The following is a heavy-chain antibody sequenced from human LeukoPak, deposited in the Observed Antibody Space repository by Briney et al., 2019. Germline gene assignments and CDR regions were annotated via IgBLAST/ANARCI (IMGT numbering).Heavy chain of an antibody. CDR3: AKDRIPDGYCSIDS. CDR1: GFTFSGFA. J-gene: IGHJ4*02. D-gene: IGHD3-22*01. CDR2: ILGNGVTT. V-gene: IGHV3-23*01. Sequence: GGSLRLSCAASGFTFSGFAMNWVRQAPGEGLEWVSGILGNGVTTYYADSLKGRFTISRDNSKNILYLQMNSLRVEDTAVYYCAKDRIPDGYCSIDSWGQGTLVTVSS.